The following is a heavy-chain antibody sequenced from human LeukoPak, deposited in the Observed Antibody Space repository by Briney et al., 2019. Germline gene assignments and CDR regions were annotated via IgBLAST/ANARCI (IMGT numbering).Heavy chain of an antibody. CDR3: TRLGVSEWLRQEGRSSDY. J-gene: IGHJ4*02. Sequence: GGSLRLSCAASGFTFSGSAMHWVRQASGKGLEWVGRIRSKANSYATAYAASVKGRFTISRDDSKNTAYLQMNSLKTEDTAVYYCTRLGVSEWLRQEGRSSDYWGQGTLVTVSS. V-gene: IGHV3-73*01. D-gene: IGHD5-12*01. CDR2: IRSKANSYAT. CDR1: GFTFSGSA.